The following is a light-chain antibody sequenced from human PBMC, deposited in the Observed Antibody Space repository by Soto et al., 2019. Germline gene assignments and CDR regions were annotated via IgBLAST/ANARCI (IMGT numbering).Light chain of an antibody. CDR2: VAS. J-gene: IGKJ4*01. V-gene: IGKV1-6*01. Sequence: AIQMTQSPSSRSASAVDRVTITFRASQVIKNDLSWYQQRPGRDPNLLIYVASNLQSGVPSRFRGRGSGTAFTLTISRLQPEDFATYYCLQNYNSPLTFGGGTKVDI. CDR3: LQNYNSPLT. CDR1: QVIKND.